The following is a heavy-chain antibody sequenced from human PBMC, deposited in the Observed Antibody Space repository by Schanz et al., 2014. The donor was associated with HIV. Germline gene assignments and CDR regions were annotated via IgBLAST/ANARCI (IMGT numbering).Heavy chain of an antibody. V-gene: IGHV3-23*01. J-gene: IGHJ4*02. CDR3: AKSSGWLYAHFDY. CDR2: MVSSGSDT. Sequence: EVQLLESGGGLVQPGGSLRLSCGASGFTFSNYAMHWVRQAPGKGLEWVSAMVSSGSDTYYADFVEGRFTISRDNSKNTLYLQMHSLRAEDTAVYYCAKSSGWLYAHFDYWGQGTLVTVSS. CDR1: GFTFSNYA. D-gene: IGHD3-9*01.